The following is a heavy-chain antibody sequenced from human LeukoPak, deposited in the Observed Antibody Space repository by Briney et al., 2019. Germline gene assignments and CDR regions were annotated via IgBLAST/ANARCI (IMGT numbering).Heavy chain of an antibody. V-gene: IGHV3-23*01. D-gene: IGHD6-19*01. J-gene: IGHJ3*02. CDR3: AQQWLERGAFDM. Sequence: GGSLRLSCAASGFTFSSYAMSWVRQAPGKGLEWVSGISDSGGSTYYADSVKGRFTICRDNSKNTLYLQMNSLRAEDTAVYYWAQQWLERGAFDMWGPGTMVNVSS. CDR1: GFTFSSYA. CDR2: ISDSGGST.